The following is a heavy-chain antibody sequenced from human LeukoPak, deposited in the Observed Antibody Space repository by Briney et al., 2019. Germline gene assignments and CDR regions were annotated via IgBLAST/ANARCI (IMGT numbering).Heavy chain of an antibody. D-gene: IGHD4-23*01. CDR3: ARDGPSISQNYGGKPRTGAFDI. CDR2: IIPIFGTA. CDR1: GGTFSNSA. V-gene: IGHV1-69*05. Sequence: SVKVSCXASGGTFSNSAISWVRQAPGQGLEWMARIIPIFGTANYAQKLQGRVTMTTDTSTSTAYMELRSLRSDDTAVYYCARDGPSISQNYGGKPRTGAFDIWGQGTMVTVSS. J-gene: IGHJ3*02.